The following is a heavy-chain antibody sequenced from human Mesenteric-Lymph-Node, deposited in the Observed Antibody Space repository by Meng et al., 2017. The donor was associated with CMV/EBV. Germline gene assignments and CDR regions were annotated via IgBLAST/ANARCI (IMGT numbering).Heavy chain of an antibody. J-gene: IGHJ5*02. CDR3: ARGAVAGQYNWFDP. CDR2: INPKNGVT. Sequence: ASVKVSCKASGYMFTGYYTHWVRQAPGQGLEWMGWINPKNGVTNYAPKFQGWVSMTGDTSVSTAYMSLTRLTSDDTAIYYCARGAVAGQYNWFDPWGQGTLVTVSS. CDR1: GYMFTGYY. V-gene: IGHV1-2*04. D-gene: IGHD6-19*01.